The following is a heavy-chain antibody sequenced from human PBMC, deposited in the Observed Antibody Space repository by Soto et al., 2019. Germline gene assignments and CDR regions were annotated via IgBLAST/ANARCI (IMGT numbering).Heavy chain of an antibody. V-gene: IGHV1-46*01. D-gene: IGHD2-2*01. CDR1: GYTFTSYY. Sequence: GASVKVSCKASGYTFTSYYMHWVRQAPGQGLEWMGIINPSGGTTSYAQKFQGRVTITADESTSTAYMELSSLRSEDTAVYYCARRKVGDSSTSFLYWYFDLWGRGTLVTVSS. CDR3: ARRKVGDSSTSFLYWYFDL. CDR2: INPSGGTT. J-gene: IGHJ2*01.